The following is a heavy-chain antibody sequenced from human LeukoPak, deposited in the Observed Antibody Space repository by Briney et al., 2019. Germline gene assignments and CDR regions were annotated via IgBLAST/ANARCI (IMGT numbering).Heavy chain of an antibody. Sequence: GGSLRLSCAASGFTFSSYEMNWVRQAPGKGLEWVSYISSSGSTIYYADSVKGRFTISRDNAKNSLYLQMNSLRAEDTAVYYCARGPNYGDPPFDYWGQGTLVTVSS. CDR3: ARGPNYGDPPFDY. V-gene: IGHV3-48*03. CDR1: GFTFSSYE. J-gene: IGHJ4*02. D-gene: IGHD4-17*01. CDR2: ISSSGSTI.